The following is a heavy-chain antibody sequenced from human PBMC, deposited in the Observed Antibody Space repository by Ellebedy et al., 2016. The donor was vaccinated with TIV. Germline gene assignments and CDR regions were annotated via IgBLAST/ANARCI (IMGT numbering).Heavy chain of an antibody. Sequence: GSLRLSCAASGFTVSTNYMKWVRQAPGKGLEWIGSIYYSGSTNYNPSLKSRVTISVYTSKNQFSLKLSSVTAADTAVYYCARHVGWELPYFDYWGQGTLVTVSS. CDR2: IYYSGST. V-gene: IGHV4-59*08. CDR1: GFTVSTNY. D-gene: IGHD1-26*01. CDR3: ARHVGWELPYFDY. J-gene: IGHJ4*02.